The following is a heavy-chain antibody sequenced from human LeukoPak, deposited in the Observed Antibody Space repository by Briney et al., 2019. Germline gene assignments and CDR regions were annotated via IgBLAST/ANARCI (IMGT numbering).Heavy chain of an antibody. CDR1: GYTFSSYG. D-gene: IGHD3-3*01. CDR2: ISGYNGNT. Sequence: GASVKVSCKASGYTFSSYGISWVRQAPGQGLEWMGWISGYNGNTNSAQKLQVRVSMTTDTSTSTAYVELRSLRSDDTAVYYCARDRSPDFWSGDYRDAFDIWGQGTMVTVSS. CDR3: ARDRSPDFWSGDYRDAFDI. J-gene: IGHJ3*02. V-gene: IGHV1-18*01.